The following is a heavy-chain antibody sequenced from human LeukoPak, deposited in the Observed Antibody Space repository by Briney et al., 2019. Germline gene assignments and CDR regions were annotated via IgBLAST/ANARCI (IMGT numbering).Heavy chain of an antibody. J-gene: IGHJ3*02. Sequence: GGSLRLSCAASGFTFSSYSMDWVRQAPGKGLEWISYISGSSTTMYYADSVNGRFTISRDNAKNSLYLQMNSLRAEDTALYYCAREVPAAMIAFDIWGQGTMVTVSS. CDR3: AREVPAAMIAFDI. D-gene: IGHD2-2*01. CDR2: ISGSSTTM. CDR1: GFTFSSYS. V-gene: IGHV3-48*04.